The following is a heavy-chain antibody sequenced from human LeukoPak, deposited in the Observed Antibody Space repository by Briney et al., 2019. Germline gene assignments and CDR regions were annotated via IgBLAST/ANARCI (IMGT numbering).Heavy chain of an antibody. V-gene: IGHV3-15*01. CDR3: AEFNTRDAFEI. CDR2: IKSKSDGGTA. J-gene: IGHJ3*02. CDR1: GFTFSYSW. Sequence: GGSLRLSCVASGFTFSYSWMSWLRQAPGKGLEWVGRIKSKSDGGTADYAAVVKARFIISRDDSKDTLYLQMNSLKTEDTGIYYCAEFNTRDAFEIWGQGTMVTVSS. D-gene: IGHD1-26*01.